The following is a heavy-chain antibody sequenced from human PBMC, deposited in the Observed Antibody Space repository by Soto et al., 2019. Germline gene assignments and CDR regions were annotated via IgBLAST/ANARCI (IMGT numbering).Heavy chain of an antibody. CDR3: ATRSISIFDY. CDR1: GASMSVSVSY. V-gene: IGHV4-39*01. J-gene: IGHJ4*02. D-gene: IGHD3-3*02. CDR2: FYYNGKT. Sequence: SETLSLTCAVAGASMSVSVSYWGWIRQSPGKGLDYIGSFYYNGKTYYNPSLRGRVTMSVDTSKNQFSLKLTSVTAADTAVYYCATRSISIFDYWGPGTLVTV.